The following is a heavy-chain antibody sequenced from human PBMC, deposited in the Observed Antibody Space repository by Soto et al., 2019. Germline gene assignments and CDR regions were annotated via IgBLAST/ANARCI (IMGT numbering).Heavy chain of an antibody. CDR1: GGSISSSSYY. V-gene: IGHV4-39*01. CDR2: IYYSGST. J-gene: IGHJ5*02. D-gene: IGHD6-13*01. CDR3: ATVRYSSRWYRWFDH. Sequence: SETLSLTCTVSGGSISSSSYYWGWIRQPPGKGLEWIGSIYYSGSTYYNPSLKSRVTISVDTSKNQFSLKLSSVTAADTAVYYCATVRYSSRWYRWFDHWGQGNLVTVS.